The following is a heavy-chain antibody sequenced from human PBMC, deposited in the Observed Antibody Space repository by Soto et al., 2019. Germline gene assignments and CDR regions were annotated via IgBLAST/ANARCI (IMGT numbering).Heavy chain of an antibody. CDR1: GFTFNSYW. CDR3: ARAVMELFTGWDGAFDL. Sequence: EVQLVESGGGLVQPGGSLRLSCGASGFTFNSYWMTWVRQAPGKGLEWVASIKEDGSEKNYVDSVKDRFTISRDNAVNSLYLQMNSPRAEDTAVYYCARAVMELFTGWDGAFDLWGQGILVTVSS. CDR2: IKEDGSEK. D-gene: IGHD1-7*01. V-gene: IGHV3-7*01. J-gene: IGHJ3*01.